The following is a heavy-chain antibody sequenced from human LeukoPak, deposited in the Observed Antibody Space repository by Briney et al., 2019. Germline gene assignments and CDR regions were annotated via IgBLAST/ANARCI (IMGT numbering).Heavy chain of an antibody. Sequence: SETLSLTCAFYGGFLSGYYWRWIRQPPGKGLEWIGEINHSGSTNYNPSLKSRVTISVDTSKSRFSLKLSSVTAADTAVYYCAREPYGSSFDYWGQGTLVTVSS. D-gene: IGHD6-6*01. CDR3: AREPYGSSFDY. J-gene: IGHJ4*02. V-gene: IGHV4-34*01. CDR2: INHSGST. CDR1: GGFLSGYY.